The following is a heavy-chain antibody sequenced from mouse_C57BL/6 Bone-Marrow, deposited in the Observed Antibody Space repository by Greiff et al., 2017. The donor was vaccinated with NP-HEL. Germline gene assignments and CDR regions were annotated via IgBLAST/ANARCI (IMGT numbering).Heavy chain of an antibody. CDR2: INPYNGGT. CDR3: ARVGDPWYFDV. V-gene: IGHV1-19*01. D-gene: IGHD2-13*01. J-gene: IGHJ1*03. CDR1: GYTFTDYY. Sequence: EVQLVESGPVLVKPGASVKMSCKASGYTFTDYYMNWVKQSHGKSLEWIGVINPYNGGTSYNQKFKGKATLTVDKSSSTAYMELNSLTSEDSAVYYCARVGDPWYFDVWDTGTTVTVSS.